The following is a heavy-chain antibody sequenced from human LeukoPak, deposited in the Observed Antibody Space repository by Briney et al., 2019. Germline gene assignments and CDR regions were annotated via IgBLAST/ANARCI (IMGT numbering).Heavy chain of an antibody. D-gene: IGHD2-15*01. J-gene: IGHJ6*03. CDR1: GFTFSNYW. CDR3: ARVSCSGGSCYPDRYMDV. Sequence: PGGSLRLSCAASGFTFSNYWMSWVRQAPGKGLEWVANIKQDGSEKNYVDSVKGRFTISRDNARNSLYLQINSLRAEDTAVYTCARVSCSGGSCYPDRYMDVWGKGTTVTISS. CDR2: IKQDGSEK. V-gene: IGHV3-7*01.